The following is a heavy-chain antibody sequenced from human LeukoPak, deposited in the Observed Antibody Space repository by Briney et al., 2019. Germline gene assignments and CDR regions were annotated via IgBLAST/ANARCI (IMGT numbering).Heavy chain of an antibody. Sequence: ASVKVSCKASGYTFTRHYMNWVRQAPGQGLEWMGKINPSSGGTGYAQKFQGRVTMTRDTSTSTVYMELTSLRAEDTAVYYCAKSRFVSFVDTAHHDAFDIWGQGTMVTVSS. CDR2: INPSSGGT. V-gene: IGHV1-46*01. CDR3: AKSRFVSFVDTAHHDAFDI. J-gene: IGHJ3*02. CDR1: GYTFTRHY. D-gene: IGHD5-18*01.